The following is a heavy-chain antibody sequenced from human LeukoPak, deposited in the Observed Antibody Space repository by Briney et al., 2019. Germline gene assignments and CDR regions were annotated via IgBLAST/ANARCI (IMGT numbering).Heavy chain of an antibody. Sequence: SETLSLTCGVSGGSISSSSYYWGWIRQPPGKGLEWIGSIYYSGSTYYNPSLKSRVTITVDTSKNQSSLKLSSVTAADTTVYYCARSHIVAVTGFAFDIWGQGTLVTVSS. V-gene: IGHV4-39*01. D-gene: IGHD2-21*02. CDR3: ARSHIVAVTGFAFDI. CDR1: GGSISSSSYY. J-gene: IGHJ3*02. CDR2: IYYSGST.